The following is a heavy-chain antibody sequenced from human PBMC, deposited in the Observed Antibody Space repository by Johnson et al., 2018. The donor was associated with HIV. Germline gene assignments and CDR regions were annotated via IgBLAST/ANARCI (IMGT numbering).Heavy chain of an antibody. CDR3: AKGQYSSSPCAFDS. J-gene: IGHJ3*02. Sequence: VESGGGLVQPGRSLRLSCAASGFTFDDYAMHWVRQAPGKGLEWVSGISWNSGSIGYADSVKGRFTISRDNAKNSLYLQMNSLRAEDTAVYYCAKGQYSSSPCAFDSWGQGTMVTVSS. CDR1: GFTFDDYA. D-gene: IGHD6-6*01. CDR2: ISWNSGSI. V-gene: IGHV3-9*01.